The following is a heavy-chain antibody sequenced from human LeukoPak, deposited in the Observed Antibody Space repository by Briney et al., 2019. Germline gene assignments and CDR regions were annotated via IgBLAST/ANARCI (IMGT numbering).Heavy chain of an antibody. Sequence: SQTLSLTCAISGGSVSSDSAAWNWIRQSPSRGLEWLGSTYYRSKWYYDYALVVKSRISINPDTSKNQFSLQLNSVTPEDTAVYFCARDPVGGSTIFAYWGQGTLVTVSS. CDR3: ARDPVGGSTIFAY. D-gene: IGHD3-16*01. V-gene: IGHV6-1*01. CDR2: TYYRSKWYY. J-gene: IGHJ4*02. CDR1: GGSVSSDSAA.